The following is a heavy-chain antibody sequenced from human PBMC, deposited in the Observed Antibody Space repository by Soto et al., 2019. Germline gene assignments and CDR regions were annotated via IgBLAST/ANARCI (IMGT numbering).Heavy chain of an antibody. D-gene: IGHD5-18*01. V-gene: IGHV4-59*01. CDR3: ARWRYVYSFDY. CDR2: IYYSGST. Sequence: QVQLQESGPGLVKPSETLSLTCTVSGGSISSYYWSWIRQPPGKGLEWIGYIYYSGSTNYNPSLKSRVTISVDTSKNQFSLKLSSVTAADTAVYYCARWRYVYSFDYWGQGTLGTVSS. CDR1: GGSISSYY. J-gene: IGHJ4*02.